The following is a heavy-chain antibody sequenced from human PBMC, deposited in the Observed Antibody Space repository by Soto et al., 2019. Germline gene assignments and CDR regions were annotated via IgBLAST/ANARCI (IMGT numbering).Heavy chain of an antibody. J-gene: IGHJ4*02. D-gene: IGHD3-3*01. CDR3: ASRRSTIFGVVKGKGKYYFDY. Sequence: SETLSLTCTVSGGSISSSSYYWGWIRQPPGKGLEWIGSIYYSGSTYYNPSLKSRVTISVDTSKNQFSLKLSSVTAADTAVYYCASRRSTIFGVVKGKGKYYFDYWGQGTLVTVSS. V-gene: IGHV4-39*01. CDR2: IYYSGST. CDR1: GGSISSSSYY.